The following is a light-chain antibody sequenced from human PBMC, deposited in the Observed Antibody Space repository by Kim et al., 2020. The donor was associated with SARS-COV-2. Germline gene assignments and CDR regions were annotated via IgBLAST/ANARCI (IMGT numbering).Light chain of an antibody. CDR2: AVS. CDR3: LSYTSSRTYV. V-gene: IGLV2-18*02. CDR1: SGDIGSYNR. J-gene: IGLJ1*01. Sequence: QSALTQPPSVSGSPGQSVTISCTGTSGDIGSYNRVSWYQQPPGTAPKVMIYAVSNRPSGVPDRFSGSKSGTTASLTISGLQAEDEADYYCLSYTSSRTYVFGTVAKVTDL.